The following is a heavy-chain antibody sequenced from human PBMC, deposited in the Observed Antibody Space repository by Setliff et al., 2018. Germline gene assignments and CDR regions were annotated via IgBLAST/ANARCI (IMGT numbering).Heavy chain of an antibody. D-gene: IGHD2-15*01. CDR2: IFPGDSDT. V-gene: IGHV5-51*01. J-gene: IGHJ4*02. CDR3: ARVVGADGIGIDY. Sequence: LGESLKISCKGSTNTFNNYWIGWVRQMPGKGLEWMGLIFPGDSDTRYSPSFQGQVTFSADKSISTAYLQWSSLKASGTATYYCARVVGADGIGIDYWGQGTVVTVSS. CDR1: TNTFNNYW.